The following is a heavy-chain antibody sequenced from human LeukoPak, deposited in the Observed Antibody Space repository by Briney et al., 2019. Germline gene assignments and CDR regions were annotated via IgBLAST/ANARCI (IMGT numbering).Heavy chain of an antibody. CDR1: GFTFSSYA. D-gene: IGHD5-18*01. V-gene: IGHV3-23*01. Sequence: GGSPRLSCAASGFTFSSYAMSWVRQAPGKGLEWVSAISGSGGSTYYADSVKGRFTISRDNSKNTLYLQMNSLRVEDTAVYYCAKDPHTGYSFAYWGQGTLVTVSS. J-gene: IGHJ4*02. CDR3: AKDPHTGYSFAY. CDR2: ISGSGGST.